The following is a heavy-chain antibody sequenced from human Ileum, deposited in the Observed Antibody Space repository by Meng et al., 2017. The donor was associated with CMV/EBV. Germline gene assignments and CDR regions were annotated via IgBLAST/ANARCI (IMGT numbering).Heavy chain of an antibody. CDR3: ARVRALITLFDY. CDR2: VFYSGNS. Sequence: QRQLPESGPGLVKPSQTLSLTCIVSGGSLSNNNYFWGWIRQPPGKGLEWIGSVFYSGNSYYNPSLKSRVTISVDTSKNQLSLKVNSVTAADTAVYYCARVRALITLFDYWGQGTLVTVSS. CDR1: GGSLSNNNYF. D-gene: IGHD1-14*01. V-gene: IGHV4-39*07. J-gene: IGHJ4*02.